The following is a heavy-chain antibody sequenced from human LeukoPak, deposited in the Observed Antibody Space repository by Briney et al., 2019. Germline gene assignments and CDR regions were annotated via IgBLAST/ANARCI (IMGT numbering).Heavy chain of an antibody. CDR3: AREAQGYGEFDY. Sequence: PGGSLRLXCAASGFTFRSYSMNWVRRAPGKGLEWVSSISSSSSYRYYADSVKGRFTISRDNAKNTLYLQMNSLRAEDTAVYYCAREAQGYGEFDYWGQGTLVTVSS. J-gene: IGHJ4*02. CDR1: GFTFRSYS. V-gene: IGHV3-21*01. D-gene: IGHD3-10*01. CDR2: ISSSSSYR.